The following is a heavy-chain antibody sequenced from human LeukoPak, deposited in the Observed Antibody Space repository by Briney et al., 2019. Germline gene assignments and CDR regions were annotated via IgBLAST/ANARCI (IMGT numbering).Heavy chain of an antibody. CDR3: ARVGKDYYDSSGSDS. J-gene: IGHJ4*02. D-gene: IGHD3-22*01. CDR1: GYTFLSYD. Sequence: ASLKVSSKASGYTFLSYDINWVRQATGQRLEWMEGMNQNSANTGYAQKFQGRVTMTRNTYISTAYMELSSMRYEDTAVYYCARVGKDYYDSSGSDSWGQGTLVTVSS. CDR2: MNQNSANT. V-gene: IGHV1-8*01.